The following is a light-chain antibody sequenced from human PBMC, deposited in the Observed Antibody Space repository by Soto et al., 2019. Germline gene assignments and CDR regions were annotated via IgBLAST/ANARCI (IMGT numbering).Light chain of an antibody. CDR3: CSYAGSDTWA. CDR2: EVS. Sequence: QYALTQPASVSGSPGQSITISCTGTSSDVGSYKSVSWYQQYPGKAPKLVIYEVSRWPSGVSNRFSGSKSGNTASLTISGLQAEDEADYYCCSYAGSDTWAFGGGTKVTVL. J-gene: IGLJ3*02. V-gene: IGLV2-23*02. CDR1: SSDVGSYKS.